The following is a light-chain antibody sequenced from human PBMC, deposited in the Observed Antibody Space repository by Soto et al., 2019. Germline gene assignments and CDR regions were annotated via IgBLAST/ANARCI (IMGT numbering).Light chain of an antibody. CDR2: STN. CDR3: LLYYGDVQSVV. V-gene: IGLV7-43*01. CDR1: TGAVTSGYY. J-gene: IGLJ2*01. Sequence: QAVVTQEPSLTVSPGGKVTLTCASSTGAVTSGYYPNWFQQKPGQAPRALIYSTNNKYSWTPARFSGSLLGGKAALTLSGVQPEDEAEYYCLLYYGDVQSVVFGGGTKLTVL.